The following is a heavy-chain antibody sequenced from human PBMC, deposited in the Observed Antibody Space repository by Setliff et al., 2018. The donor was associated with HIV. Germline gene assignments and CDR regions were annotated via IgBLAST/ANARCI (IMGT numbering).Heavy chain of an antibody. CDR3: ASLPPLYDSSGYYFDY. CDR1: GGSISSNNYY. CDR2: IYYSGST. J-gene: IGHJ4*02. Sequence: PSETLSLTCTVSGGSISSNNYYWGWIRQSPGKGLEWFGSIYYSGSTYYNPSLNSRVTISVDASKNQFSLKLSSVTAADTAVYYCASLPPLYDSSGYYFDYWGQGTLVTVSS. D-gene: IGHD3-22*01. V-gene: IGHV4-39*01.